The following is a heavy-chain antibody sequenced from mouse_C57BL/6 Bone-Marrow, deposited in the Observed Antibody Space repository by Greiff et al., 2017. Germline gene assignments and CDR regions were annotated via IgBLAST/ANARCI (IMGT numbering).Heavy chain of an antibody. CDR2: LYPSDSET. CDR3: ARRITTNDYFDY. CDR1: GYTFTSYW. J-gene: IGHJ2*01. V-gene: IGHV1-61*01. D-gene: IGHD1-1*01. Sequence: VQLQQPGAELVRPGSSVKLSCKASGYTFTSYWMDWVKQRPGQGLEWIGNLYPSDSETHYNQKFKDKATLTVDKSSSTAYMQLSSLTSEDSAVYYCARRITTNDYFDYWGQGTTLTVSS.